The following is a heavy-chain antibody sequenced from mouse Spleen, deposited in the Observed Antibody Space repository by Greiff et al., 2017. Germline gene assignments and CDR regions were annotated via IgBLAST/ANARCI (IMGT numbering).Heavy chain of an antibody. D-gene: IGHD1-1*01. J-gene: IGHJ1*01. CDR1: GYTFTTYP. V-gene: IGHV1-47*01. Sequence: QVQLQQSGAELAKPGASVKLSCKASGYTFTTYPIEWMKQNHGKSLEWIGNFHPYNDDTKYNEKFKGKATLTVEKSSSTVYLELSRLTSDDSAVYYCARGPYYGSSYGYFDVWGAGTTVTVSS. CDR3: ARGPYYGSSYGYFDV. CDR2: FHPYNDDT.